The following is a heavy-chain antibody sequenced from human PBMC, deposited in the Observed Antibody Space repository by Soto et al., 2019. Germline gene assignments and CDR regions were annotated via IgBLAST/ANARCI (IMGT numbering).Heavy chain of an antibody. CDR3: ARDIAGYCSGGSCQHQRVGFDP. CDR2: ISSSSSYI. CDR1: GFTFSSYS. Sequence: GGSLRLSCAASGFTFSSYSMNWVRQAPGKGLEWVSSISSSSSYIYYADSVKGRFTISRDNAKNSLYLQMNSLRAEDTAVYYCARDIAGYCSGGSCQHQRVGFDPWGQGTLVTVSS. V-gene: IGHV3-21*01. D-gene: IGHD2-15*01. J-gene: IGHJ5*02.